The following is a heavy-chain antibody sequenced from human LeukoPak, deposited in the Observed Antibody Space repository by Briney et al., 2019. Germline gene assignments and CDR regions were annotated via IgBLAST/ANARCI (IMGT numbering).Heavy chain of an antibody. Sequence: PGGSLRLSCAASGFTFRSYSMNWVRQAPGKGLEWVSSITGGGTNTYYPDSVKGGFTISRDNAKKSLYLQMNSLRAEDTAVYYCARAGVAVAGAGLDYWGQGTLVPVSS. CDR2: ITGGGTNT. CDR1: GFTFRSYS. CDR3: ARAGVAVAGAGLDY. V-gene: IGHV3-21*01. J-gene: IGHJ4*02. D-gene: IGHD6-13*01.